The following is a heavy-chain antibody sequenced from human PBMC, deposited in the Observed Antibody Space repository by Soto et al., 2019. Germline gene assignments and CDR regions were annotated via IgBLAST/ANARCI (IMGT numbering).Heavy chain of an antibody. CDR2: IYYSGST. CDR3: ARVPSWFGELTNY. D-gene: IGHD3-10*01. J-gene: IGHJ4*02. V-gene: IGHV4-31*03. CDR1: GGSISSSSYY. Sequence: PSETLSLTCTVSGGSISSSSYYWGWIRQPPGKGLEWIGYIYYSGSTYYNPSLKSRVTISVDTSKNQFSLKLSSVTAADTAVYYCARVPSWFGELTNYWGQGTLVTVSS.